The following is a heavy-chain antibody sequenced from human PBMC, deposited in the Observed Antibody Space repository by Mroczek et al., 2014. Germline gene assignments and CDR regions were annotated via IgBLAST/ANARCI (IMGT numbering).Heavy chain of an antibody. V-gene: IGHV4-34*01. J-gene: IGHJ6*02. CDR1: GGSFSGYY. CDR3: ARGRGYYYGMDV. Sequence: QVQLQESGAGLLKPSETLSLTCAVYGGSFSGYYWSWIRQPPGKGLEWIGEINHSGSTNYNPSLKSRVTISVDTSKNQFSLKLSSVTAADTAVYYCARGRGYYYGMDVWGQGTTVTVSS. CDR2: INHSGST.